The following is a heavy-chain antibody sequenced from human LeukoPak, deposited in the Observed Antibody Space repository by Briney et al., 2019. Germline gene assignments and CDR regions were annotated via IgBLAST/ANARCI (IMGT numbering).Heavy chain of an antibody. Sequence: PGGSLRLPCAASGFTFSSYSMNWVRQAPGKGLEWVSYISSSSSTIYYADSVKGRFTISRDNAKNSLYLQMNSLRAEDTAVYYCARDGLAAAGTFWADYWGQGTLVTVSS. CDR2: ISSSSSTI. J-gene: IGHJ4*02. D-gene: IGHD6-13*01. V-gene: IGHV3-48*04. CDR1: GFTFSSYS. CDR3: ARDGLAAAGTFWADY.